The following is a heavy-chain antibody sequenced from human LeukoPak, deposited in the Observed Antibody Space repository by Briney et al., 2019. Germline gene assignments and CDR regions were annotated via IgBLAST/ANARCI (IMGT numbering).Heavy chain of an antibody. CDR3: ANLHGDYRDY. V-gene: IGHV3-9*01. J-gene: IGHJ4*02. D-gene: IGHD4-17*01. CDR1: GFTFGDYA. Sequence: HPGGSLRLSCAASGFTFGDYAMHWVRQAPGKGLEWVSGISWDSGNIDYADSLKGRFTISRDNAKNSLYLQMNSLRPEDTALYYCANLHGDYRDYWGQGTLVTVSS. CDR2: ISWDSGNI.